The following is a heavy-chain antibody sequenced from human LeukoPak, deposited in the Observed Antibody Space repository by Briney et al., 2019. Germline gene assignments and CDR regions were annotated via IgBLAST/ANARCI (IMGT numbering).Heavy chain of an antibody. Sequence: PGGSLRLSCAASKFAFSSYAMSWVRQAPGKGLEWVSAISGGGGNTYYADSVKGRFTISRDNSKNTLYLQMNSLRAEDTAVYYCALNGREVPSGAFDIWGQGTMVTVSS. D-gene: IGHD3-16*02. V-gene: IGHV3-23*01. CDR3: ALNGREVPSGAFDI. CDR1: KFAFSSYA. J-gene: IGHJ3*02. CDR2: ISGGGGNT.